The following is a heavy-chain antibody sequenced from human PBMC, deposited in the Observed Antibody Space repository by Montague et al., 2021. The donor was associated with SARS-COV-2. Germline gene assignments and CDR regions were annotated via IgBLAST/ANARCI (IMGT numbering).Heavy chain of an antibody. V-gene: IGHV4-59*01. J-gene: IGHJ4*02. Sequence: ETLSLTCTVSGGSISSYYWNWIRQPPGKGLEWIGYIYYSGRTNYNPSLKSRVTISVDTSKNQFSLKLSSVTAADTAVYYCARGGGSGYRYYFDYWGQGSLVTVSS. D-gene: IGHD3-22*01. CDR3: ARGGGSGYRYYFDY. CDR1: GGSISSYY. CDR2: IYYSGRT.